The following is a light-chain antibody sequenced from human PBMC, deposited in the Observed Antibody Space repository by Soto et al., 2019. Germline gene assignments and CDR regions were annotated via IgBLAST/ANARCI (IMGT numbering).Light chain of an antibody. J-gene: IGKJ1*01. Sequence: DIPMTQSPSTVSASFGERVTITCRASQNIGRWLAWYQQQPGKAPKLLIYKASTLESGVPSRFSGSGSGTDFTLTINSLQPDDFATYYCQQHDNLRTFGQGTKVDIK. CDR3: QQHDNLRT. CDR2: KAS. V-gene: IGKV1-5*03. CDR1: QNIGRW.